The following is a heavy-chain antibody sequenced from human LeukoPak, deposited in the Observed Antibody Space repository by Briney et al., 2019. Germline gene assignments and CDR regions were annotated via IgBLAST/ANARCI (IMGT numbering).Heavy chain of an antibody. D-gene: IGHD1-1*01. CDR3: ARGTGGYRFDP. Sequence: KPSETLSLTCAVSGASMSNYHWSWIRQPPGRGLEYIEYVYNSGSTFYNPSLKSRVTISADTSRKQFSLKLTSVTATDTAVYYCARGTGGYRFDPWGQGILVTVSS. V-gene: IGHV4-59*01. CDR1: GASMSNYH. J-gene: IGHJ5*02. CDR2: VYNSGST.